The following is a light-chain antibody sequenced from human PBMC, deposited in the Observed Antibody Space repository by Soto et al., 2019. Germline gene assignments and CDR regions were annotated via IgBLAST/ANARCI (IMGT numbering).Light chain of an antibody. CDR1: SSDVGRYNY. Sequence: QSVLTQPASVSGTPGQSITISCTGTSSDVGRYNYVSWYQQHPGKAPKLMIYDVSNRPSGVSNLFSGSKSGNTASLTISGLQAEDEADYYCSSYTSSSTTVVFGGGTKVTVL. CDR3: SSYTSSSTTVV. J-gene: IGLJ2*01. V-gene: IGLV2-14*01. CDR2: DVS.